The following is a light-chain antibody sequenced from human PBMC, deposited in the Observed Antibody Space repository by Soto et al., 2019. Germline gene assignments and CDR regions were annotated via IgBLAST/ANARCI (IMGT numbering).Light chain of an antibody. V-gene: IGKV3-11*01. CDR1: QTVNSY. CDR2: DAS. J-gene: IGKJ5*01. CDR3: QQRLNWPLT. Sequence: EIVFTQSPAPLSLSPGERATLSCRASQTVNSYLAWYQQKPGQAPRLLIYDASNRATGIPARFSGSGSGTDFTLTISSLEPEDFAVYYCQQRLNWPLTFGQGTRLEIK.